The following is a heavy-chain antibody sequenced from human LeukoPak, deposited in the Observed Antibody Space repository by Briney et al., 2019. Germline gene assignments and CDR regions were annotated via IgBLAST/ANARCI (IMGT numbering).Heavy chain of an antibody. V-gene: IGHV3-30*18. J-gene: IGHJ3*02. CDR1: GFTFSSYG. D-gene: IGHD6-19*01. CDR2: ISHDGSKK. CDR3: AKALTSGWYLDAFNI. Sequence: GGSLRLSCAASGFTFSSYGMHWVRQAPGKGLEWVAVISHDGSKKYYADSVKGRFTISRDNSKNTLFLEMNSLRAEDTAVYYCAKALTSGWYLDAFNIWGQGTMVTVSS.